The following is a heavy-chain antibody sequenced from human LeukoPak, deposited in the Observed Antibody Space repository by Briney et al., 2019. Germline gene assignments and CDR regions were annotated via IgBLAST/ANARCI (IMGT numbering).Heavy chain of an antibody. V-gene: IGHV1-2*06. J-gene: IGHJ5*02. Sequence: GASVKVSCKASGYTFTGYYMHWVRQAPGQGLEWMGRINPNSGGTNYAQKFQGRVTMTRDTSISTAYMELSRLRSDDTAVYHCARDESQQLVLDNWFDPWGQGTLVTVSS. D-gene: IGHD6-13*01. CDR1: GYTFTGYY. CDR2: INPNSGGT. CDR3: ARDESQQLVLDNWFDP.